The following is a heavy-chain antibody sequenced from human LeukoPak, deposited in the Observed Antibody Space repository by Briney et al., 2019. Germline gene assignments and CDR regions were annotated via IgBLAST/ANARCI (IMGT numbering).Heavy chain of an antibody. D-gene: IGHD1-26*01. CDR3: ARDRGNSIVGADFDS. J-gene: IGHJ4*02. V-gene: IGHV3-48*01. CDR2: IGIWNSPI. CDR1: GFTFTRHS. Sequence: GSLTLSCSASGFTFTRHSMNWVRQAPGEGLEWVSFIGIWNSPIHYADSVRGRFTISRDNAKNSIYLQMNSLRVEDTAVYYCARDRGNSIVGADFDSWGQGTLVTVSS.